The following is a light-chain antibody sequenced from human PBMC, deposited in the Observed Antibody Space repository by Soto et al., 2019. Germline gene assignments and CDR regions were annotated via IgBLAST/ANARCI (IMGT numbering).Light chain of an antibody. V-gene: IGLV2-11*01. CDR3: CSYAGDYTFV. Sequence: QSVLIQPRSVSGSPGQSVTISCTGTSSDVGVYKYVSWYRQHPGKAPKLMIYDVITRPSGVPDRFSGSKAGNTASLTISGLQCEEEADYYCCSYAGDYTFVFGTGTKLTVL. CDR2: DVI. CDR1: SSDVGVYKY. J-gene: IGLJ1*01.